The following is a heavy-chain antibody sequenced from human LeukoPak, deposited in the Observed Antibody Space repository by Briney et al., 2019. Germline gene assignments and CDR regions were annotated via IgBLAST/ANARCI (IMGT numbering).Heavy chain of an antibody. D-gene: IGHD5-18*01. J-gene: IGHJ3*02. CDR2: MNFNSGNT. V-gene: IGHV1-8*01. Sequence: ASVKVSCKASGSTFPNYDINWVRQATGQGLEWMGWMNFNSGNTGYAQKFQGRVTMTRNTAISTVYMELSNLKSEDTAIYYCAKVGLGNTAIHIWGQGTMVTVSS. CDR3: AKVGLGNTAIHI. CDR1: GSTFPNYD.